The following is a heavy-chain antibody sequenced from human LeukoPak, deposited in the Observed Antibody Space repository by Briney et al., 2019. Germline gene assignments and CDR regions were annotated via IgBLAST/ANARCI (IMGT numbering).Heavy chain of an antibody. CDR3: AKDPAAVVVGFFDY. D-gene: IGHD2-15*01. CDR1: GLIFSSYA. Sequence: GGSLRLSCAASGLIFSSYAMSWVRQAPGKGLEWVSTISGSGGSTYYADPEKGRFTISRDNSKNTLYLQMNSLRAEATAVYYCAKDPAAVVVGFFDYWGQGTLVTVSS. V-gene: IGHV3-23*01. J-gene: IGHJ4*02. CDR2: ISGSGGST.